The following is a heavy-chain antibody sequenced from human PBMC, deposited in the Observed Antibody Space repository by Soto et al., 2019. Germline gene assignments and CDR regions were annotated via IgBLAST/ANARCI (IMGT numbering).Heavy chain of an antibody. CDR1: GGSISSYY. D-gene: IGHD3-10*01. V-gene: IGHV4-59*01. CDR2: IYYSGST. Sequence: QVQLQESGPGLVKPSETLSLTCTVSGGSISSYYWSWIRQPPGKGLEWIGYIYYSGSTNYNPSLKSRVTISVDTSKNQFSLKLSSVTAADTAVYYCARGTGSTMVRGALDYWGQGTLVTVSS. J-gene: IGHJ4*02. CDR3: ARGTGSTMVRGALDY.